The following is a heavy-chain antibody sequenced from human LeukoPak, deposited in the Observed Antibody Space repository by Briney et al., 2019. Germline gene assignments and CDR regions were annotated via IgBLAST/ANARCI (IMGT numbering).Heavy chain of an antibody. D-gene: IGHD3-22*01. CDR1: GGSFSGYY. V-gene: IGHV4-34*01. CDR2: INHSGST. J-gene: IGHJ5*02. CDR3: ARSEPKYDSSGYYAPLGSWFDP. Sequence: ASETLSLTCAVYGGSFSGYYWSWIRQPPGKGLEWIGEINHSGSTNYNPSLKSRVTISVDTSKNQFSLKLSSVTAADTAVYYCARSEPKYDSSGYYAPLGSWFDPWGQGTLVTVSS.